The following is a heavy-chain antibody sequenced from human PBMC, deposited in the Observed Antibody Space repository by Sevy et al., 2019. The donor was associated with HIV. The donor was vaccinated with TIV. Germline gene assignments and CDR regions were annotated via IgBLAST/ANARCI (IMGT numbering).Heavy chain of an antibody. D-gene: IGHD3-16*01. CDR2: IVPIFGPA. CDR3: ARDHYDYVGPRRMDV. V-gene: IGHV1-69*13. Sequence: ASVKVSCKASGGAFSSYAISWVRQAPGQGLEWMGGIVPIFGPAKYAQKFQGRVTITADESTSTAYMELSSLRSEDTAVYYCARDHYDYVGPRRMDVWGQGTTVTVSS. J-gene: IGHJ6*02. CDR1: GGAFSSYA.